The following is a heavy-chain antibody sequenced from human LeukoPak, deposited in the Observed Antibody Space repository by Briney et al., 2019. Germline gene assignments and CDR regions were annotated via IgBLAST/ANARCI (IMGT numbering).Heavy chain of an antibody. CDR3: AGESSSGTVEGAFDI. Sequence: SETLSLTCTVSGYSISSGYYWGWIRQPPGKGLEWIGSIYHSGSTYYNPSLKSRVTISVDTSKNQFSLKLSSVTAADTAVYYCAGESSSGTVEGAFDIWGQGTMVTVSS. J-gene: IGHJ3*02. CDR2: IYHSGST. CDR1: GYSISSGYY. D-gene: IGHD3-22*01. V-gene: IGHV4-38-2*02.